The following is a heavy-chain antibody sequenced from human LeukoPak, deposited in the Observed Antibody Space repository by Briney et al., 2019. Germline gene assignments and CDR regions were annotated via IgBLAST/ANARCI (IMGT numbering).Heavy chain of an antibody. CDR2: ISGSRST. CDR1: GFTSEFTFSSFA. J-gene: IGHJ4*02. V-gene: IGHV3-23*01. CDR3: AKGRGPTVATPLDS. D-gene: IGHD4-23*01. Sequence: PGGSLRLSCTASGFTSEFTFSSFAMTWVRQAPGKGLEWLSTISGSRSTCYAASVKGRFTISRDNSKSTLFLQMNSLRADDAAFYFCAKGRGPTVATPLDSWGQGTLVTVSS.